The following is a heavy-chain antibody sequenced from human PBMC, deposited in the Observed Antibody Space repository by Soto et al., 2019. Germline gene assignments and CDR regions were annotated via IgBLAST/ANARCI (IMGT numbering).Heavy chain of an antibody. V-gene: IGHV3-74*01. D-gene: IGHD3-9*01. J-gene: IGHJ4*02. CDR2: ISGDGVTT. Sequence: EVQLVESGGDLVQRGGSLRLSCAASGFPFSSYWMHWVRHTPGKGLDWVARISGDGVTTYYADSVTGRFTVSRDNAKNTLSPQVSGLRAEDTAVYYCAREYYGLLTGYYTDYWGQGTLVSVSS. CDR3: AREYYGLLTGYYTDY. CDR1: GFPFSSYW.